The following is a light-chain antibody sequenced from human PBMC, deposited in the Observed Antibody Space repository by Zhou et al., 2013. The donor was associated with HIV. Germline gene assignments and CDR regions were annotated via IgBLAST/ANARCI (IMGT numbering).Light chain of an antibody. V-gene: IGKV1D-16*01. CDR1: QGIDNW. CDR3: QQYNSYTWT. CDR2: AAS. J-gene: IGKJ1*01. Sequence: DIQMTQSPSSVSASVGERVIITCRASQGIDNWLAWYQQRPDRAPKSLIFAASNLESGVPSRFSGSGSGTDFNLTISSLQPEDFATYHCQQYNSYTWTFGQGTKVEIK.